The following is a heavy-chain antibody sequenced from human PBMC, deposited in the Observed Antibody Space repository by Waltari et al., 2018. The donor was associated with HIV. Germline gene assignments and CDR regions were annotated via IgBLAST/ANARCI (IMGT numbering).Heavy chain of an antibody. J-gene: IGHJ4*02. V-gene: IGHV3-48*02. Sequence: EVHLVESGGGLVQPGGSLRLSCVASGFVFGSESMNWVRQAPGKGLEWISYISSSRSTIYYTDSVKGRFTISRDNAKNLLSLQMNGLRDEDTAVYYCANFDYTDYWGQGTLVTVSS. D-gene: IGHD2-2*02. CDR2: ISSSRSTI. CDR3: ANFDYTDY. CDR1: GFVFGSES.